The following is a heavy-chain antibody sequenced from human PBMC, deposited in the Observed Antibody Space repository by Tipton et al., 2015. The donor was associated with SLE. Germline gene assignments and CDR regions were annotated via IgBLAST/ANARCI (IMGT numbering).Heavy chain of an antibody. CDR2: FYYSGST. Sequence: TLSLTCTVSGGSISSSSYYWGWIRQPPGKGLERIGSFYYSGSTYYNPSLKSRVTISVDTSKNQFSLKLSSVTAADTAVYYCARGRGCSGGSCLWYFDYWGQGTLVTVSS. J-gene: IGHJ4*02. CDR3: ARGRGCSGGSCLWYFDY. D-gene: IGHD2-15*01. V-gene: IGHV4-39*07. CDR1: GGSISSSSYY.